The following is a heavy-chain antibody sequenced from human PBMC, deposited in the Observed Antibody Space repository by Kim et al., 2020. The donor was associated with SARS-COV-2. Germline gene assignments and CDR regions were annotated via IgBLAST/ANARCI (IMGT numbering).Heavy chain of an antibody. CDR2: ISYDGSNK. J-gene: IGHJ1*01. V-gene: IGHV3-30*04. CDR3: ARDMDDRGYYDSSPSGYFQH. CDR1: GFTFSSYA. D-gene: IGHD3-22*01. Sequence: GGSLRLSCAASGFTFSSYAMHWVRQAPGKGLEWVAVISYDGSNKYYADSVKGRFTISRDNSKNTLYLQMNSLRAEDTAVYYCARDMDDRGYYDSSPSGYFQHWGQGTLVTVSS.